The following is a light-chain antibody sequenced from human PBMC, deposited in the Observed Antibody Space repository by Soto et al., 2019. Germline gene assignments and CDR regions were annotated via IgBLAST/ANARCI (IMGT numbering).Light chain of an antibody. J-gene: IGKJ1*01. CDR2: KAS. V-gene: IGKV1-5*03. Sequence: DIQMTQSPPTLSASVGDRVTITCRASQSISSWLAWYQQKAGKAPKLVIYKASNLENGVPSRFSGRGSGTEFTLTFSSLQPDDFATYYCQQYKSYSRTFGQGTKVEI. CDR1: QSISSW. CDR3: QQYKSYSRT.